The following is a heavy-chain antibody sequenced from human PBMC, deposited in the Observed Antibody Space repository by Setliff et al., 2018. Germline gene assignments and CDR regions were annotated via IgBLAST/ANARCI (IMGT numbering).Heavy chain of an antibody. V-gene: IGHV3-23*01. CDR1: GFTFSGFA. D-gene: IGHD3-22*01. Sequence: GGSLRLSCAASGFTFSGFAMIWVRQAPGRGLEWVSTISGSGGSTYYADSVKGRFTISRDNSKNTLYLQMNSLRAEDTAMYSCAKDYYFDSTGYNYYAYFDYWGQGTLVTVSS. CDR3: AKDYYFDSTGYNYYAYFDY. CDR2: ISGSGGST. J-gene: IGHJ4*02.